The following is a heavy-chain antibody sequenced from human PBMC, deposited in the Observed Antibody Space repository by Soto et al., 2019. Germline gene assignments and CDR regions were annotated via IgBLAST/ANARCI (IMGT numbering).Heavy chain of an antibody. V-gene: IGHV3-33*01. Sequence: QVQLVESGGGVVQPGRSLRLSCTASGFTFSNYGMHWVRQAPGKGLEWVTLIWYDGSNKYYADSVKGRFTISRDNSKNTLYLQMNSLRVEDTAIYYCARDFFGGSCDPIPGGVDYWGQRAQVTVST. CDR1: GFTFSNYG. J-gene: IGHJ4*02. D-gene: IGHD2-15*01. CDR2: IWYDGSNK. CDR3: ARDFFGGSCDPIPGGVDY.